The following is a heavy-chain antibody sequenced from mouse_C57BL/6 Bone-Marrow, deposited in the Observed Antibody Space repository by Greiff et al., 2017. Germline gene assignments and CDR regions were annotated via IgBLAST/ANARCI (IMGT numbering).Heavy chain of an antibody. CDR2: IDPENGDT. CDR3: TRFAY. J-gene: IGHJ3*01. Sequence: VQLQQSGAELVRPGASVKLSCTASGFNIKDDYMHWVKQRPEQGLEWIGWIDPENGDTAYASKFQGKATITVATSSNTAYLQLSSLTSEDTAVYSCTRFAYGGQGPLVTVSA. CDR1: GFNIKDDY. V-gene: IGHV14-4*01.